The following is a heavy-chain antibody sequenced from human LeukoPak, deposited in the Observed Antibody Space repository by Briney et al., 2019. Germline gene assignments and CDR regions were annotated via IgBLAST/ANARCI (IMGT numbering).Heavy chain of an antibody. Sequence: SETLSLTCAVYGGSFSGYYWSWIRQPPGKGLEWIGEINHSGSTNYNPSLKSRVTISVGTSKNQFSLKLSSVTAADTAVYYCAREPSVVPAAMRWFDPWGQGTLVTVSS. J-gene: IGHJ5*02. CDR1: GGSFSGYY. V-gene: IGHV4-34*01. CDR2: INHSGST. D-gene: IGHD2-2*01. CDR3: AREPSVVPAAMRWFDP.